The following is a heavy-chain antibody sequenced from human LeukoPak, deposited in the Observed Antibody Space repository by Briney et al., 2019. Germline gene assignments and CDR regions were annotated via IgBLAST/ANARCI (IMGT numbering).Heavy chain of an antibody. D-gene: IGHD4-23*01. V-gene: IGHV4-59*08. J-gene: IGHJ3*02. Sequence: SETLSLTCTVSGGSISSYYWSWIRRPPGKGLEWIGYIYYSGSTNYNPSLKSRVTISVDTSKNQFSLKLSSVTAADTAVYYCARSVARAFDIWGQGTMVTVSS. CDR1: GGSISSYY. CDR3: ARSVARAFDI. CDR2: IYYSGST.